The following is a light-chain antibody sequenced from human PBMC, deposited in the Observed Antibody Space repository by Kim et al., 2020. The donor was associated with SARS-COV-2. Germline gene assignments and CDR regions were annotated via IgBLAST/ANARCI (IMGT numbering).Light chain of an antibody. V-gene: IGLV3-21*03. CDR2: DDS. J-gene: IGLJ2*01. Sequence: APGKTARINCGGNNIGSKSLHWYQQKPGQAPVLVVYDDSDRPSGIPERFSGSNSGNTATLTISRVEAGDEADYYCQVWDSSSDHVVFGGGTQLTVL. CDR3: QVWDSSSDHVV. CDR1: NIGSKS.